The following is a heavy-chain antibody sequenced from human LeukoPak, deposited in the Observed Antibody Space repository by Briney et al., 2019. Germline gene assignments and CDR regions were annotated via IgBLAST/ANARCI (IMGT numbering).Heavy chain of an antibody. CDR3: VNRGYPASFDI. Sequence: PGGSLRLSCAASEFTFSDHYMDWVRPPPGKGRGWVGSSRDKVNSYSTEYAASVEGRFSVSRDDSKNLFYLQKNSVRTEDTAVYYCVNRGYPASFDIWGQGTVVTVPS. CDR2: SRDKVNSYST. V-gene: IGHV3-72*01. CDR1: EFTFSDHY. J-gene: IGHJ3*02. D-gene: IGHD5-18*01.